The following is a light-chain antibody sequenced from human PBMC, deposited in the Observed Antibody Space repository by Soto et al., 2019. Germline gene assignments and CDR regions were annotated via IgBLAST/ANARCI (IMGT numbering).Light chain of an antibody. J-gene: IGKJ1*01. CDR1: QSISDW. CDR2: KAS. V-gene: IGKV1-5*03. CDR3: QQYNGYSQT. Sequence: DIQMTQSPSTLSASVGDRVTISCRASQSISDWLAWYQQKPGKAPKLLIFKASSLANGVPSRFSGSGSGTEFTLTINSLLPDDFATYYCQQYNGYSQTFGQGTKVDIK.